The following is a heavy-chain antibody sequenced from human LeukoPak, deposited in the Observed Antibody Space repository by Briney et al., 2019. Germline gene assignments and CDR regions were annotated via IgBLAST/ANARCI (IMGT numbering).Heavy chain of an antibody. Sequence: PGGSLRLSCSASGFTFSASAMYSVRQAPGKGLEYVSGISSNGGSSFYADSVKGRFTISRDNSKNTLYLQMSSLRAEDTAVYYCVKITSVTGGDCWGQGTRLTVSS. CDR1: GFTFSASA. J-gene: IGHJ4*02. D-gene: IGHD1-1*01. CDR2: ISSNGGSS. V-gene: IGHV3-64D*09. CDR3: VKITSVTGGDC.